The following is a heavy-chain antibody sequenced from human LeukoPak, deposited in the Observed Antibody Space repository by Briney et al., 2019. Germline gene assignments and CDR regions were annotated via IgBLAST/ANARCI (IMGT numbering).Heavy chain of an antibody. J-gene: IGHJ4*02. CDR1: GGSISSYY. V-gene: IGHV4-59*01. D-gene: IGHD3-3*01. CDR2: IYYSGST. Sequence: SETPSLTCTVSGGSISSYYWSWIRQPPGKGLEWIGYIYYSGSTNYNPSLKSRVTISVDTSRNQFFLKLNSVTAADTAVYYCARGDGYYTDIDYWGQGALVTVSS. CDR3: ARGDGYYTDIDY.